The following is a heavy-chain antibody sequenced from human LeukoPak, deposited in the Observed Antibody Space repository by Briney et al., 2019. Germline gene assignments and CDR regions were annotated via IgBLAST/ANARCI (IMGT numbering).Heavy chain of an antibody. CDR2: ISSRSSYI. CDR1: GFTFSSYG. Sequence: PGGSLRLSRAASGFTFSSYGMNWVRQAPGKGLEWVSSISSRSSYIYYADSVKGRFTISRDNAKNSLYLELHSLRAEDTAVYYCARQYYDIWSGYYTADYYFDYWGQGTLVTVSS. V-gene: IGHV3-21*06. J-gene: IGHJ4*02. D-gene: IGHD3-3*01. CDR3: ARQYYDIWSGYYTADYYFDY.